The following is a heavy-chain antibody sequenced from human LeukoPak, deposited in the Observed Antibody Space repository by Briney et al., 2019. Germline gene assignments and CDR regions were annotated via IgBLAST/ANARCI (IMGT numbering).Heavy chain of an antibody. CDR2: IYYSGST. CDR1: GGSISSSSYY. CDR3: ARNRVYGTWLY. J-gene: IGHJ4*02. Sequence: SETLSLTCTVSGGSISSSSYYWGWIRQPPGKGLEWIGSIYYSGSTYYNLSLKSRVTISVDTSKNQFSLKLSSVTAADTAVYYCARNRVYGTWLYWGQGTLVTVSS. D-gene: IGHD5-24*01. V-gene: IGHV4-39*01.